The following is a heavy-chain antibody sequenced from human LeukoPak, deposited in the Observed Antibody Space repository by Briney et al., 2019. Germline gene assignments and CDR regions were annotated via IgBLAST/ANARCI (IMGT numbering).Heavy chain of an antibody. V-gene: IGHV4-39*01. CDR1: GGSISSSSYY. CDR2: IYYSGST. CDR3: ASSYYYGSGPLDY. D-gene: IGHD3-10*01. Sequence: SETLSLTCTVSGGSISSSSYYWGWIRQPPGKGLEWIGSIYYSGSTYYNPSLKSRVTISVDTSKNQFSLKLSSVTAADTAVYYCASSYYYGSGPLDYWGQGTLVTVSS. J-gene: IGHJ4*02.